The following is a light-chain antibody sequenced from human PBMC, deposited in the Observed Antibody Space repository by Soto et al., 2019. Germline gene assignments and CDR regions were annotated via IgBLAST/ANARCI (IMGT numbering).Light chain of an antibody. J-gene: IGLJ1*01. CDR3: SSYTSSSTLVV. V-gene: IGLV2-14*01. Sequence: QSALTQPASVSGSPGQSITISCTGTSSDVGGYNYVSWYQQHPGKAPKLMIYEVSNRPSGVSNRFSGSKSGNTASLTISGLQAEEEADYYCSSYTSSSTLVVFGTGTKLTVL. CDR2: EVS. CDR1: SSDVGGYNY.